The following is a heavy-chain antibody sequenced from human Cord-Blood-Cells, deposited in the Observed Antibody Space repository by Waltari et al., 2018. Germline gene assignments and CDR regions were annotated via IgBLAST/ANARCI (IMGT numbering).Heavy chain of an antibody. V-gene: IGHV4-38-2*02. D-gene: IGHD3-3*01. CDR1: GYSISSGYY. CDR2: IYHSGST. CDR3: ARDPSYYDFWSGYYNWFDP. Sequence: QVQLQESGPGLVKPSETLSLTCAVSGYSISSGYYWGWLRQPPGKGLEWIGSIYHSGSTYYNPSLKSRVTISVDTSKNQFSLKLSSVTAADTAVYYCARDPSYYDFWSGYYNWFDPWGQGTLVTVSS. J-gene: IGHJ5*02.